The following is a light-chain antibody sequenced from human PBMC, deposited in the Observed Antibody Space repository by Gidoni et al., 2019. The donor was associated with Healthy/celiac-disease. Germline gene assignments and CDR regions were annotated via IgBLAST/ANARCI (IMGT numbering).Light chain of an antibody. V-gene: IGKV3-20*01. Sequence: ELVLTQSPGTLSLSPGERATLSCRAIQSVSSSYLAWSQQKPGQAPRLLIYGASSRATGIPDRFSGSGSGTDFTLTISRLEPEDWAVYYCQQYGSSPRITFGPGTKVDIK. CDR1: QSVSSSY. J-gene: IGKJ3*01. CDR2: GAS. CDR3: QQYGSSPRIT.